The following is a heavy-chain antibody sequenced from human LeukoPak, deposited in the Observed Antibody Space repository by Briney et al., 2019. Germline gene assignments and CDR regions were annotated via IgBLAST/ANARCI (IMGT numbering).Heavy chain of an antibody. D-gene: IGHD3-10*01. J-gene: IGHJ3*02. CDR1: GGSISSGGYY. Sequence: PSQTLSLTCTVSGGSISSGGYYWSWIRQPPGKGLEWIGYIYYSGSTNYNPSLKSRVTMSVDTSKNQFSLKLSSVTAADTAVYYCARRESQENAFDIWGQGTMVTVSS. CDR2: IYYSGST. CDR3: ARRESQENAFDI. V-gene: IGHV4-61*08.